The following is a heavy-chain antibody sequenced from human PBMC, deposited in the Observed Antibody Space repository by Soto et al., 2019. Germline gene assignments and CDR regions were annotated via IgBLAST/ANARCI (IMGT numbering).Heavy chain of an antibody. CDR3: ARAGRSSTWYDWYFDL. V-gene: IGHV3-13*01. D-gene: IGHD6-13*01. J-gene: IGHJ2*01. Sequence: EVQLVESGGGLVQPGGSLRLSCAASGFTFSSSDMHWVRQLTGKGLEWVSAIGAGGDTYYPDSVQGRFTISRENAKNSLYLQMNSLRDEDTAVYFCARAGRSSTWYDWYFDLLGRGTLVTVSS. CDR1: GFTFSSSD. CDR2: IGAGGDT.